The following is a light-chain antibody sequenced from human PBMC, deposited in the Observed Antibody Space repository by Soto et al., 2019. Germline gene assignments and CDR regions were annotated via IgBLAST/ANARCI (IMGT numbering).Light chain of an antibody. Sequence: IRMAQSPGTLSESPGERATLSCMAAQGVTTNFAWYQQKSGQSPRLLIYDVSNRATGVPARFSGSGSETDFTLTISGLRSEDSAVYYRKQYKEWPPFTFGQGTRLEIK. CDR2: DVS. J-gene: IGKJ5*01. CDR3: KQYKEWPPFT. V-gene: IGKV3-15*01. CDR1: QGVTTN.